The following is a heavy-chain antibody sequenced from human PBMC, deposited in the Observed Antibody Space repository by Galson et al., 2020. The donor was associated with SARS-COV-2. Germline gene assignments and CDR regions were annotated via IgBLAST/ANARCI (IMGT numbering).Heavy chain of an antibody. J-gene: IGHJ3*02. CDR1: GGSFSGYY. D-gene: IGHD1-26*01. V-gene: IGHV4-34*01. Sequence: SETLSLTCGVSGGSFSGYYCPWIRQTPGKGLEWIGEVSHSGSINNNPSLKSRVTILLDTSKSQFSLKLSSVTAADAGVYYGATDLSGSHSSTAYEIWGQGTVVTVSS. CDR2: VSHSGSI. CDR3: ATDLSGSHSSTAYEI.